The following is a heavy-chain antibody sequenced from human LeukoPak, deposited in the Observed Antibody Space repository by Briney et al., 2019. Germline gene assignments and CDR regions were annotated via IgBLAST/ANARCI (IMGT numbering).Heavy chain of an antibody. CDR2: INHSGST. Sequence: SETLSLTCAVYGGSFSGYYWSWIRQPPGKGLEWIGEINHSGSTNYNPSLKSRVTISVDTSKNQFSQKLSSVTAADTAVYYCARGPGYCSGGSCPMVGYYFDYWGQGTLVTVSS. CDR1: GGSFSGYY. D-gene: IGHD2-15*01. J-gene: IGHJ4*02. CDR3: ARGPGYCSGGSCPMVGYYFDY. V-gene: IGHV4-34*01.